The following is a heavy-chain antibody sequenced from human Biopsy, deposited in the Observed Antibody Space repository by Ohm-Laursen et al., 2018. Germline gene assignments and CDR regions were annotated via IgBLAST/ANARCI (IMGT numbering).Heavy chain of an antibody. V-gene: IGHV4-61*08. CDR2: ISDTGTT. Sequence: TLSLTCTVSGGSIGGSDDYWSWIRQPPGKGLEWIGYISDTGTTNYNPSLRGRVAMSVDTSKNQFSLQLTSVTAADTAMFFCARLFRLDDYWNDDPPDGFDVRGQGTMVTVSS. CDR1: GGSIGGSDDY. J-gene: IGHJ3*01. CDR3: ARLFRLDDYWNDDPPDGFDV. D-gene: IGHD3-3*01.